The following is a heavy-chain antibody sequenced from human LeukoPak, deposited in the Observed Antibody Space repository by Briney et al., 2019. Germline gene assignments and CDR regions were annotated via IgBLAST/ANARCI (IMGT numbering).Heavy chain of an antibody. J-gene: IGHJ4*02. CDR3: ARATLRYYYDS. CDR1: GDSISGYY. CDR2: IYYSGST. Sequence: SETLSLTCSVSGDSISGYYWGWIRQPPGKGLEWIGYIYYSGSTNYNPSLTSRASISIDTSENQFSLRLSSVTAADTAVYYCARATLRYYYDSWGQGTLVTVSS. D-gene: IGHD3-22*01. V-gene: IGHV4-59*01.